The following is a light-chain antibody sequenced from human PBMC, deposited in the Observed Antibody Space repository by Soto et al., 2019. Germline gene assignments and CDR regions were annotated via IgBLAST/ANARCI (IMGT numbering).Light chain of an antibody. J-gene: IGKJ2*01. CDR3: QQYGSSPYT. Sequence: EIVLTQSPGTLSLSPGERATLSSRASQSVSSSFLAWYQHKPGQAPRLLIYAASSRATGIPDRFSGSGSGTDFTLTISRLEPEDFAVYYCQQYGSSPYTFGQGTKLEIK. V-gene: IGKV3-20*01. CDR2: AAS. CDR1: QSVSSSF.